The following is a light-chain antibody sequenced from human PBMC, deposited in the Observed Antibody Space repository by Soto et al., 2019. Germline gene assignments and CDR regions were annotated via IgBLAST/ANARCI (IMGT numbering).Light chain of an antibody. Sequence: QSALTQPASVSESPGQSITSSCTGSSSDVAAHNFVSWYQHHPDKAPKLIIYDVTNRPSGVSNRFSGSKSGTTASLTISGLQAEDEADYYCSSYTTSNTVVFGGGTKVTVL. CDR1: SSDVAAHNF. CDR2: DVT. J-gene: IGLJ2*01. V-gene: IGLV2-14*03. CDR3: SSYTTSNTVV.